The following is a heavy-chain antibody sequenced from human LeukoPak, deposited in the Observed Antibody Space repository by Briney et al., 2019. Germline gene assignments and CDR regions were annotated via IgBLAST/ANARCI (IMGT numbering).Heavy chain of an antibody. D-gene: IGHD5-18*01. J-gene: IGHJ4*02. CDR3: ARDGGYSYSLGY. V-gene: IGHV3-33*01. CDR2: IWYDGSNK. CDR1: GFTFSSYG. Sequence: YPGGSLRLSCAASGFTFSSYGMHWVRQAPGKGLEWVAVIWYDGSNKYYADSVKGRFTISRDNSKNTLYLQMNSLRAEDTAVYYCARDGGYSYSLGYWGQGTLVTVSS.